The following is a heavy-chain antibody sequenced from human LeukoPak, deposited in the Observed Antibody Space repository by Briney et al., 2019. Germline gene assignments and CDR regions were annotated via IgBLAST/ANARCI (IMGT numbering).Heavy chain of an antibody. CDR3: AREEWLNSMDY. D-gene: IGHD3-3*01. CDR2: INSDGSST. J-gene: IGHJ4*02. Sequence: GGSLRLSCAASGFTFDDYAMHWVRQAPGKGLVWVSRINSDGSSTSYADSVKGRFTISRDNTKNTLYLQMNSLRAEDTAVYYCAREEWLNSMDYWGQGTLVTVSS. CDR1: GFTFDDYA. V-gene: IGHV3-74*01.